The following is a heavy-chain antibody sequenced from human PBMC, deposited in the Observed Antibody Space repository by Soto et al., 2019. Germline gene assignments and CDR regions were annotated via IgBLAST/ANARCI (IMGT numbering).Heavy chain of an antibody. CDR3: ARLGIAKPGAVKWFDP. CDR2: IYYSVST. J-gene: IGHJ5*02. CDR1: GGSISSGDYH. Sequence: SETLSLTYTVSGGSISSGDYHWSWIRQHPGKGLEWIGHIYYSVSTYYNPSLKSRVTISVDRSKNQFSLKLSSVTAADTAVYYCARLGIAKPGAVKWFDPWGQGTLVTVSS. D-gene: IGHD6-13*01. V-gene: IGHV4-30-4*08.